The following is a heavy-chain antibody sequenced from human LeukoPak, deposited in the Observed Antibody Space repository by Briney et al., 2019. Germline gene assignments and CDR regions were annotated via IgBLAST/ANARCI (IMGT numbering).Heavy chain of an antibody. CDR3: AREMATKAYVIDY. J-gene: IGHJ4*02. CDR2: MNPNRGNT. Sequence: GASVKVSCKASGYTFTSYDINWVRQATGQGLEWMGWMNPNRGNTGYAQKFQSRITMTRNTSLSTAYMELSSLRSDDTAVYYCAREMATKAYVIDYWGQGTLVTVSS. CDR1: GYTFTSYD. V-gene: IGHV1-8*01. D-gene: IGHD5-24*01.